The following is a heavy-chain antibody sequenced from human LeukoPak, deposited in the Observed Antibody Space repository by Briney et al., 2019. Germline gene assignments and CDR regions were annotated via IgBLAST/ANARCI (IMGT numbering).Heavy chain of an antibody. Sequence: GGSLRLSCAASGFTFSSHAMSWVRQAAGKGLEWVSAICGSGGDTYYADSVKGRFTISRDNSKNTMYLQMNSLRAEDTAVYYCARSYDTSGYYLYAFDIWGQGTMVTVSS. CDR3: ARSYDTSGYYLYAFDI. J-gene: IGHJ3*02. V-gene: IGHV3-23*01. CDR2: ICGSGGDT. D-gene: IGHD3-22*01. CDR1: GFTFSSHA.